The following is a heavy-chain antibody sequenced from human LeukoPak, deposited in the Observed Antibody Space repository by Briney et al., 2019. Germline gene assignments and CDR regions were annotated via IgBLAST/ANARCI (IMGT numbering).Heavy chain of an antibody. D-gene: IGHD6-13*01. CDR1: GFTFSSYA. J-gene: IGHJ5*02. CDR2: ISGSGGST. V-gene: IGHV3-23*01. Sequence: GGSLRLSCAASGFTFSSYAMSWVRQAPAKGLEWVSAISGSGGSTYYAVSVKGRLTISRDNSKNTLYLQMNSLRAEDTAVYYCAKDERSSWPPNWFDPWGQGTLVTVSS. CDR3: AKDERSSWPPNWFDP.